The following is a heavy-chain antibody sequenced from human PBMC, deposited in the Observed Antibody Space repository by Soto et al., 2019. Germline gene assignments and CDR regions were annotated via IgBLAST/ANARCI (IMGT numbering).Heavy chain of an antibody. CDR1: GGSISSVSYY. V-gene: IGHV4-39*01. CDR2: IYYSGSA. CDR3: ARLHCNSPNCVPLDP. Sequence: SETLSLTCTVSGGSISSVSYYWGWIRQPPGKGLEWIGSIYYSGSAYYSPSLKSRVTMSVDTSKNQLSLELRSVTAADAAVYYCARLHCNSPNCVPLDPWGQGTLVTVSS. J-gene: IGHJ5*02. D-gene: IGHD2-2*01.